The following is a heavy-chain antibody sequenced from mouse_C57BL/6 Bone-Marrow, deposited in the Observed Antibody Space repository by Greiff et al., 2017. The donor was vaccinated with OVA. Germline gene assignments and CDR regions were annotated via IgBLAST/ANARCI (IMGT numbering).Heavy chain of an antibody. V-gene: IGHV1-22*01. CDR1: GYTFTDYN. Sequence: VQLKQSGPELVKPGASVKMSCKASGYTFTDYNMHWVKQSHGKSLEWIGYINPNNGGTSYNQKFKGKATLTVNKSSSTAYMELRSLTSEGSAVYYCARVPPYYYGSSYFDYWGQGTTLTVSS. CDR2: INPNNGGT. J-gene: IGHJ2*01. CDR3: ARVPPYYYGSSYFDY. D-gene: IGHD1-1*01.